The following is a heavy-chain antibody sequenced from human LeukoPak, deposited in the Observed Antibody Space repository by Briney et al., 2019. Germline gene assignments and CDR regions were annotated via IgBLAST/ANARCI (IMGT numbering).Heavy chain of an antibody. D-gene: IGHD1-26*01. V-gene: IGHV4-39*01. Sequence: SETLSLTCTRSGGSISSRRCYVVWIRQPPGKGLEWIGSIYYTGSTYYNPSLKSRVTISVDTSKNQFSLKLSSVTDADTAVYYCARQRGGGSYYQVYFEYWGQGTLVTVSS. CDR2: IYYTGST. CDR3: ARQRGGGSYYQVYFEY. J-gene: IGHJ4*02. CDR1: GGSISSRRCY.